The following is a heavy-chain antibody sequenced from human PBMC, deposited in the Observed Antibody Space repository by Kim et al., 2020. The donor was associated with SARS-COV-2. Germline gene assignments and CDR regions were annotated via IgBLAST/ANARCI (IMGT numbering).Heavy chain of an antibody. CDR3: ARVSTLGYSSGWSEY. V-gene: IGHV3-20*01. D-gene: IGHD6-19*01. J-gene: IGHJ4*02. Sequence: DSVKGRFTISRDNAKNSLYLQMNSLRADDTALYHCARVSTLGYSSGWSEYWGQGTLVTVSS.